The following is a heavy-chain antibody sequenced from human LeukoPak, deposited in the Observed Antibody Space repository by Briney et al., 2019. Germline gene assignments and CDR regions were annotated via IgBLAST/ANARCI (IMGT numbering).Heavy chain of an antibody. Sequence: GGSLRLSCAASGFTFDDYAMHWVRQAPGKGLEWVSGISWNSGSIGYADSVKGRFTISRDNAKNSLYLQMNSLRAEDTALYYCAKGGNGYNHDAPTDYWGQGTLVTVSS. J-gene: IGHJ4*02. D-gene: IGHD5-24*01. V-gene: IGHV3-9*01. CDR1: GFTFDDYA. CDR3: AKGGNGYNHDAPTDY. CDR2: ISWNSGSI.